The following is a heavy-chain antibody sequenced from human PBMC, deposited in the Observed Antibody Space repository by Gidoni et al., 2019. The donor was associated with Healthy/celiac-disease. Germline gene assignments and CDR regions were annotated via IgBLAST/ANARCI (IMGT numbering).Heavy chain of an antibody. D-gene: IGHD1-26*01. CDR1: GFTFSSYA. Sequence: EVQLLESGGGLVQPGGSLRLSCAASGFTFSSYAMRWVRQAPGKGMEWVSAIRGSGGRTYYADSVNGRFTISRDNSKNTLYLQMNSLRAEDTAVYYCAKDKPASRPPRIVGAYWYFDLWGRGTLVTVSS. CDR2: IRGSGGRT. J-gene: IGHJ2*01. V-gene: IGHV3-23*01. CDR3: AKDKPASRPPRIVGAYWYFDL.